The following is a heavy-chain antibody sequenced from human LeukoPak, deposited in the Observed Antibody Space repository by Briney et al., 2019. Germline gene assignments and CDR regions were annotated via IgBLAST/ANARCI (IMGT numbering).Heavy chain of an antibody. CDR2: IYYSGST. V-gene: IGHV4-59*04. Sequence: SGTLSLTCTVSGGSISSYYWSWIRQPPGKGLEWIGSIYYSGSTYYNPSLKSRVIISVDTSKNQFSLKLSSVTAADTAVYYCARDLADIVVVPAAIEPPVYYYGMDVWGQGTTVTVSS. CDR1: GGSISSYY. CDR3: ARDLADIVVVPAAIEPPVYYYGMDV. D-gene: IGHD2-2*02. J-gene: IGHJ6*02.